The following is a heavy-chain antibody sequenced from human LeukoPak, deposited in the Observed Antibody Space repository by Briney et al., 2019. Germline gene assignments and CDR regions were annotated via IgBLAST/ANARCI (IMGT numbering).Heavy chain of an antibody. Sequence: SLKVSCKASGGTFSSYAISWVRQAPGQGLEWMGGIIPIFGTANYAQKFQGRVTITADESTSTAYMELSSLRSEDTAVYYCASQNTAAGYYYYYGMDVWGQGTTVTVSS. V-gene: IGHV1-69*13. CDR2: IIPIFGTA. CDR1: GGTFSSYA. D-gene: IGHD5-18*01. J-gene: IGHJ6*02. CDR3: ASQNTAAGYYYYYGMDV.